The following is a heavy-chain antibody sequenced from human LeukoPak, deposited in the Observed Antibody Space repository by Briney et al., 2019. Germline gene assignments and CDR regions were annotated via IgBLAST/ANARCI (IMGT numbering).Heavy chain of an antibody. D-gene: IGHD3-3*01. Sequence: SVKVSCKASGGTFGSYAISWVRQAPGQGLEWMGRIIPIFGTANYAQKFQGRVTITADESTSTAYMELSSLRSEDTAVYYCARVGDFWSGYPQRNWFDPWGQGTLVTVSS. V-gene: IGHV1-69*13. CDR2: IIPIFGTA. CDR1: GGTFGSYA. J-gene: IGHJ5*02. CDR3: ARVGDFWSGYPQRNWFDP.